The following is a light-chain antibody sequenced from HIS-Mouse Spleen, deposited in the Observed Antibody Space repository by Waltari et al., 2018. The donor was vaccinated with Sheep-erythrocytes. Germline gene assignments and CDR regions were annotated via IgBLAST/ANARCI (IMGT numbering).Light chain of an antibody. J-gene: IGKJ2*01. CDR1: QSLLHSNGYNY. CDR2: LGS. CDR3: MQALQNPVSLNGYT. Sequence: DIVMTQSPLSLPVTPGEPASISCRSSQSLLHSNGYNYLDWYLQKPGQSPQLLIYLGSNRASGVPDRFSGSGSGTDFTLKISRVEAEDVGVYYCMQALQNPVSLNGYTFGQGTKLEIK. V-gene: IGKV2-28*01.